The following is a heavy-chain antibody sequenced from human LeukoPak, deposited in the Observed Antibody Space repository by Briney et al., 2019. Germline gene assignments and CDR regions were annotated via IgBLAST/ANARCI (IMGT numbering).Heavy chain of an antibody. CDR3: TTPGCSGGSCYQTDYYYYYGMDV. Sequence: GSLRLSCAASGFTFSNAWMSWVRQAPGKGLEWVGRIKSKTDGGTTDYAAPVKGRFTISRDDSKNTLYLQMNSLKTEDTAVYYCTTPGCSGGSCYQTDYYYYYGMDVWGQGTTVTVSS. D-gene: IGHD2-15*01. V-gene: IGHV3-15*01. J-gene: IGHJ6*02. CDR1: GFTFSNAW. CDR2: IKSKTDGGTT.